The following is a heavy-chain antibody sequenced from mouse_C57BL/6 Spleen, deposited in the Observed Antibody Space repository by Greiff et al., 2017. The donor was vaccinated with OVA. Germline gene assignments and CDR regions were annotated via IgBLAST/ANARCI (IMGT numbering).Heavy chain of an antibody. CDR1: GYSITSGYY. CDR3: ARVWLRYFDY. D-gene: IGHD2-2*01. J-gene: IGHJ2*01. V-gene: IGHV3-6*01. CDR2: ISYDGSN. Sequence: EVQLQQSGPGLVKPSQSLSLTCSVTGYSITSGYYWNWIRQFPGNKLEWMGYISYDGSNNYNPSLKNRISITRDTSKNQFFLKLNSVTTEDTATYYCARVWLRYFDYWGQGTTLTVSS.